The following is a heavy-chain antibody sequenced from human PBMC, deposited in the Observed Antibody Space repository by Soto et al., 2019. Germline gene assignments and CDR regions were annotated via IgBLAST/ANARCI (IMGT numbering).Heavy chain of an antibody. Sequence: QVQLVESGGGVVQPGRSLRLSCAASGFTFSSYGMHWVRRAPGKGLEWVAVIWYDGSNKYYADSVKGRFTISRDNSKNTLYLQMNSLRAEDTAVYYCARDMTVTTLDAFDIWGQGTMVTVSS. J-gene: IGHJ3*02. D-gene: IGHD4-4*01. CDR1: GFTFSSYG. CDR3: ARDMTVTTLDAFDI. V-gene: IGHV3-33*01. CDR2: IWYDGSNK.